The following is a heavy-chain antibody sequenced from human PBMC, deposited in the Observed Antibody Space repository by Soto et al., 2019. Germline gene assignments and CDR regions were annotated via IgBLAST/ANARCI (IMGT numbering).Heavy chain of an antibody. J-gene: IGHJ5*01. Sequence: PAETLSLTCAVSGDSSNTDYYWSVIRQPPGKGLEWIGHIYYTGGTFYSPSLKSRLALSVDTSKNQFSLRLSSVTAADTAVYYCARDTASKDYDSHSYYPHFDSWGQGALVTVPS. D-gene: IGHD3-22*01. V-gene: IGHV4-30-4*01. CDR2: IYYTGGT. CDR3: ARDTASKDYDSHSYYPHFDS. CDR1: GDSSNTDYY.